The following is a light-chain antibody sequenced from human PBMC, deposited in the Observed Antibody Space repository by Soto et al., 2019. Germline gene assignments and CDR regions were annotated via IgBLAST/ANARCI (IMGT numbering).Light chain of an antibody. V-gene: IGLV2-14*01. CDR3: SSYTNSGTWV. CDR2: EVS. Sequence: QSVLTQPASVSGSPGQSITISCTGTSSDVGGHNYVSWYQQHPGKAPKLMISEVSNRPSGISNRFSGSKSGNTASLTISGLQPEDEADYYCSSYTNSGTWVFGGGTKLTVL. CDR1: SSDVGGHNY. J-gene: IGLJ3*02.